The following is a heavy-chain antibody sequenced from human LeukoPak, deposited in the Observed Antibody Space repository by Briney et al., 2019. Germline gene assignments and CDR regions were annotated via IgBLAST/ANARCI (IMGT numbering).Heavy chain of an antibody. CDR3: ARGSDSGTPRWFDP. Sequence: GASVKVSCKASGYTFTGHFIQWVRQAPGQGPEWMGRIDPNDGGTNYAQKFQGRVTMTRDTSISTAYMKLCSLRSDDTAVYYCARGSDSGTPRWFDPWGQGTLVTV. V-gene: IGHV1-2*06. D-gene: IGHD1-26*01. J-gene: IGHJ5*02. CDR1: GYTFTGHF. CDR2: IDPNDGGT.